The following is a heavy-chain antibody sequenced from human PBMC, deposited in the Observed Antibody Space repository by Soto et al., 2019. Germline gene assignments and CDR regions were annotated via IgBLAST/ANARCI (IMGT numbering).Heavy chain of an antibody. V-gene: IGHV3-7*01. D-gene: IGHD6-13*01. J-gene: IGHJ4*02. CDR3: ATSAAAPGNY. CDR1: GFTFISYW. CDR2: IKQDGSDK. Sequence: GWSLRLSCAASGFTFISYWMSWVRQAPGKGLEWVANIKQDGSDKYYVDSVKGRFTISRDNAKNSLYLQMNSLRAEDTAVYYCATSAAAPGNYWGQGTLVTVSS.